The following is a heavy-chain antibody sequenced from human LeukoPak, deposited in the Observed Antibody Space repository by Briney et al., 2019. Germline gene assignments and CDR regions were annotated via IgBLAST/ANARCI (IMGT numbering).Heavy chain of an antibody. CDR1: GGSISSSSYY. V-gene: IGHV4-39*01. CDR3: YPDYYGSGSYAFGR. Sequence: SETLSLTCTVSGGSISSSSYYWGWIRQPPGKGLEWIWSIYYSGSTYYNPSLKSRVTISVDTSKNQFSMKLSSVTAADTAVYYCYPDYYGSGSYAFGRWGQGTLVTVSS. D-gene: IGHD3-10*01. CDR2: IYYSGST. J-gene: IGHJ4*02.